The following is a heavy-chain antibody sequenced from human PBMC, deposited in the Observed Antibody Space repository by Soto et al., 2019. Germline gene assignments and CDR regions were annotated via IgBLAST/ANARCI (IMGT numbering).Heavy chain of an antibody. V-gene: IGHV3-33*01. Sequence: GGSLRLSCAASGFTFSSYGMHWVRQAPGKGLEWVAVIWYDGSNKYYADSVKGRFTISRDNSKNTLYLQMNSLRAEDTAVYYCARATVKDGGDDAFDIWGQGTMVTVSS. CDR2: IWYDGSNK. J-gene: IGHJ3*02. CDR1: GFTFSSYG. CDR3: ARATVKDGGDDAFDI. D-gene: IGHD2-21*01.